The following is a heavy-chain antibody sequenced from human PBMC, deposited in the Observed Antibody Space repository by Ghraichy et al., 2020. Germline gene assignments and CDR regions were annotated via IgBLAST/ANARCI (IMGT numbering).Heavy chain of an antibody. CDR1: GFTFSSYG. D-gene: IGHD6-19*01. J-gene: IGHJ6*02. Sequence: LTCAASGFTFSSYGMHWVRQAPGKGLEWVAFIRYDGSNKYYADSVKGRFTISRDNSKNTLYLQMNSLRAEDTAVYYCAKDSSGWYGYYYGMDVWGQGTTVTVSS. V-gene: IGHV3-30*02. CDR3: AKDSSGWYGYYYGMDV. CDR2: IRYDGSNK.